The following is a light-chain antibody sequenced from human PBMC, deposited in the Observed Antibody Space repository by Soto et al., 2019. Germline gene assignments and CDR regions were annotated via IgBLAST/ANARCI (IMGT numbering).Light chain of an antibody. CDR1: QSVRNY. Sequence: EIVLTQSPATLSLSPGERATLSCRASQSVRNYLAWYQQKPGQAPRLLISDASNGATGIPARFSGSGSGTDFPLTISSLGPEEFAVYYCQQRYNWPWTFGQGTKVEIK. J-gene: IGKJ1*01. V-gene: IGKV3-11*01. CDR3: QQRYNWPWT. CDR2: DAS.